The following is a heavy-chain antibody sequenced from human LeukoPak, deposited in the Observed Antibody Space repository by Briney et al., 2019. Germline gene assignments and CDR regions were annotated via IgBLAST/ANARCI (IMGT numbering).Heavy chain of an antibody. J-gene: IGHJ4*02. CDR3: ARGPRFAIRLIVVVTKGHFDY. CDR1: GFTFSNYA. V-gene: IGHV3-30*04. Sequence: PGGSLRLSCAASGFTFSNYAMHWVRQAPGRGLEWVAAISYDGNNKYYADSVKGRFTISRDNSKNTLYLQMNSLRAEDTAVYYCARGPRFAIRLIVVVTKGHFDYWGQGTLVTVSS. CDR2: ISYDGNNK. D-gene: IGHD3-22*01.